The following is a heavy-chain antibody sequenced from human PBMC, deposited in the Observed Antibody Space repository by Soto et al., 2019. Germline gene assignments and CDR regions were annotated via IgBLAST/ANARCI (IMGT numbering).Heavy chain of an antibody. CDR1: GGTFSSYA. V-gene: IGHV1-69*01. J-gene: IGHJ3*02. CDR3: ASPGGDCYNYFYGGGNDAFDI. Sequence: QVQLVQSGAEVKKPGSSVKVSCKASGGTFSSYAISWVRQAPGQGLEWMGGIIPIFGTANYARKFQGRVTITADESTSRAYMELSSLRSEDTAVYYCASPGGDCYNYFYGGGNDAFDIWGQGTMVTVSS. CDR2: IIPIFGTA. D-gene: IGHD2-21*01.